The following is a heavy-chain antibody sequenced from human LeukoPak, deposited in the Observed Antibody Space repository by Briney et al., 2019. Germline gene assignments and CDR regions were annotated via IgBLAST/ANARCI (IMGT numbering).Heavy chain of an antibody. Sequence: GGSLRLSCAASGFTFSSIWMSWVRQAPGKGLEWVANIKHDGSETNYVDSVKGRFSISRDNAKNSLHLQMNGLRVEDTAVYYCAKNGGPHGMDVWGLGTTVTVSS. V-gene: IGHV3-7*02. D-gene: IGHD3-16*01. CDR2: IKHDGSET. J-gene: IGHJ6*02. CDR3: AKNGGPHGMDV. CDR1: GFTFSSIW.